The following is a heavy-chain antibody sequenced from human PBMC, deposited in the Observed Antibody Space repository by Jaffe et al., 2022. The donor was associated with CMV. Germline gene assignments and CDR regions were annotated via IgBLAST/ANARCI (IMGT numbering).Heavy chain of an antibody. D-gene: IGHD3-3*01. CDR2: ISSSSSYI. CDR1: GFTFSSYS. V-gene: IGHV3-21*01. CDR3: ARDDYDFWSGWKGYYYYMDV. J-gene: IGHJ6*03. Sequence: EVQLVESGGGLVKPGGSLRLSCAASGFTFSSYSMNWVRQAPGKGLEWVSSISSSSSYIYYADSVKGRFTISRDNAKNSLYLQMNSLRAEDTAVYYCARDDYDFWSGWKGYYYYMDVWGKGTTVTVSS.